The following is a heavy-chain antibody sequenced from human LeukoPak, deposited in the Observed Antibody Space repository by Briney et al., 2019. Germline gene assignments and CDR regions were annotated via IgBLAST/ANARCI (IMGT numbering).Heavy chain of an antibody. CDR2: INHSGST. CDR1: GGSFSGYY. Sequence: PSETLSLTCAAYGGSFSGYYWSWIRQPPGKWLEWIGEINHSGSTNYNPSLKSRVTISVDTSKNQFSLKLSSVTAADTAVYYCARSITMVRGVLPWGQGTLVTVSS. V-gene: IGHV4-34*01. D-gene: IGHD3-10*01. J-gene: IGHJ5*02. CDR3: ARSITMVRGVLP.